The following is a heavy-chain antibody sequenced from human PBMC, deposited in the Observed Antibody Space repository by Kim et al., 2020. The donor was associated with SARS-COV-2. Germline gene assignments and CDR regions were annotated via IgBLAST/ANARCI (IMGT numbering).Heavy chain of an antibody. Sequence: ASVKVSCKPSGYTFTSYGISWVRQAPGQGLEWMGWISAYNGNTNYAQKLQGRVTMTTDTSTSTAYMELRSLRSDDTAVYYCARGRAAGYYDFWSGYPSYYYMDAWGKGTTVTVSS. D-gene: IGHD3-3*01. CDR1: GYTFTSYG. CDR3: ARGRAAGYYDFWSGYPSYYYMDA. V-gene: IGHV1-18*01. CDR2: ISAYNGNT. J-gene: IGHJ6*03.